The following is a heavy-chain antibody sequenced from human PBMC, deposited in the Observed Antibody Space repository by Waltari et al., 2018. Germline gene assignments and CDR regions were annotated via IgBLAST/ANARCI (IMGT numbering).Heavy chain of an antibody. J-gene: IGHJ5*02. V-gene: IGHV2-5*02. CDR1: GFSLTTATAA. CDR3: VHSRYIRGWPNWFDP. Sequence: QITLRESGPTMVKATETLTLTCTFPGFSLTTATAAVAWSRQPPGKALEWLGIVHWDGDKRYSPSLRNRLTFTVDTSKNQVLFSLIDIDPADTATYYCVHSRYIRGWPNWFDPWGPGTLVTVSS. CDR2: VHWDGDK. D-gene: IGHD6-19*01.